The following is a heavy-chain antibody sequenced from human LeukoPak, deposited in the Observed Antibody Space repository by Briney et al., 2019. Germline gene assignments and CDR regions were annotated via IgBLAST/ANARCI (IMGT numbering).Heavy chain of an antibody. V-gene: IGHV1-2*02. D-gene: IGHD3-22*01. CDR3: ARDLYYDSSGYFDY. Sequence: ASVKVSCKASGYTFTYFYIHWVRQAPGQGLEWMGWINPNSGGTNYAQKFQGRVTMTRDTSISTAYMELSRLRSDDTAVYYCARDLYYDSSGYFDYWGQGTLVTVSS. J-gene: IGHJ4*02. CDR2: INPNSGGT. CDR1: GYTFTYFY.